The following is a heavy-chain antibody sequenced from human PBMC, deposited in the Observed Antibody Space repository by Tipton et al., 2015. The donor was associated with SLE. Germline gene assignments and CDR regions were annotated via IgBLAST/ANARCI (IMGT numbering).Heavy chain of an antibody. CDR1: GGSFSGYY. D-gene: IGHD3-9*01. J-gene: IGHJ5*02. CDR2: INHSGSA. V-gene: IGHV4-34*01. CDR3: ARGEDYDILTGPIVGFDP. Sequence: TLSLTCAVYGGSFSGYYWSWIRQPPGKGLEWIGEINHSGSANYNPSLKSRVTISVDTSKNQFSLKLSSVTAADTAVYYCARGEDYDILTGPIVGFDPWGQGTLVTVSS.